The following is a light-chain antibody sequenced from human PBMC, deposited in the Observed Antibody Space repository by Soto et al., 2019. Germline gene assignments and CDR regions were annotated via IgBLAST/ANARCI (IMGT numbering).Light chain of an antibody. Sequence: QSALSQPPSASGSPGQSVTISCTGTSSDVGDENYVSWYQQHPGNAPKLLIYDVSKRPSGVPDRFSGSKSGNTASLTVSGLQAEDEANYYCSSYAGDNTLVFGGGTKLTVL. V-gene: IGLV2-8*01. CDR2: DVS. CDR3: SSYAGDNTLV. J-gene: IGLJ2*01. CDR1: SSDVGDENY.